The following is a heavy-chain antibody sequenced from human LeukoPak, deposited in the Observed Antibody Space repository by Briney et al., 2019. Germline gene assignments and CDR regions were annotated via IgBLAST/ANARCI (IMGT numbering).Heavy chain of an antibody. J-gene: IGHJ4*02. CDR1: GFTFSSYA. CDR3: AKETMVRGPFDY. V-gene: IGHV3-23*01. CDR2: ISGSGGST. D-gene: IGHD3-10*01. Sequence: GGSLRLSCAASGFTFSSYAMSGVRQAPGKGLEGVSAISGSGGSTYYADSVKGRFTISRDNAKNSLYLQMNSLGGEDTALYYCAKETMVRGPFDYWGQGTLVTVSA.